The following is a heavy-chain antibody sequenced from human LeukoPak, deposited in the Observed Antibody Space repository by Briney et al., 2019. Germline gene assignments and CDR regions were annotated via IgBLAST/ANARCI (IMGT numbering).Heavy chain of an antibody. V-gene: IGHV4-59*01. CDR1: GGSISTYY. D-gene: IGHD4-23*01. J-gene: IGHJ4*02. CDR3: ARDSGTVVDY. CDR2: IYYSGST. Sequence: PSETLSLTCTVSGGSISTYYWSWIRQPPGKGLEWIGYIYYSGSTNYNPSLKSRVTTSVDTSKNQFSLKLSSVTAADTAVYYCARDSGTVVDYWGQGTLVTVSS.